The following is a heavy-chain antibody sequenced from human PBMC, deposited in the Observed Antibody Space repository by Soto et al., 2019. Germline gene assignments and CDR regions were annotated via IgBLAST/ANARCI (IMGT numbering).Heavy chain of an antibody. CDR3: AKDPLPGGGDSVVH. CDR1: GFTFSNHG. CDR2: ISNDGKKR. J-gene: IGHJ5*02. V-gene: IGHV3-30*18. Sequence: GGSLRLSCGVFGFTFSNHGMHWVRQAPGKGLEWMAVISNDGKKRYYADSVKGRFTISRDNSQNTVYVQMDSLRDEDTAMYYCAKDPLPGGGDSVVHWGQGTLVTVSS. D-gene: IGHD2-21*01.